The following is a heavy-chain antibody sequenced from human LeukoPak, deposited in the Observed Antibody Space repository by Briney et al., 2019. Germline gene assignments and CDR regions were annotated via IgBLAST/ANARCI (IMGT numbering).Heavy chain of an antibody. J-gene: IGHJ3*02. CDR2: ISSSSSYI. CDR1: GFTFSSYS. V-gene: IGHV3-21*01. CDR3: AREWVVAAATGAFDI. D-gene: IGHD2-2*01. Sequence: GGSLRLSCAASGFTFSSYSMNWVRQAPGKGLEWVSSISSSSSYIYYADSVKGRFTISRDNAKNSLYLQMNSLRAEDTAVYYCAREWVVAAATGAFDIWGQGTMVTVSS.